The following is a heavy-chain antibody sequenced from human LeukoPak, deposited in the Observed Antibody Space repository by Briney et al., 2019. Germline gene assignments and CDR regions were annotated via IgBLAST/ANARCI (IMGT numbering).Heavy chain of an antibody. D-gene: IGHD2-2*01. Sequence: GGSLRLFCAASGFTFNGAWMSWVREVPGKGLQWVAAISHDGNKEYYVDSVKGRFTISRDNAIDSLFLQMNSLRAEDAALYYCAAMSLAFWGQGTLVTVSS. J-gene: IGHJ4*02. CDR2: ISHDGNKE. CDR1: GFTFNGAW. V-gene: IGHV3-7*01. CDR3: AAMSLAF.